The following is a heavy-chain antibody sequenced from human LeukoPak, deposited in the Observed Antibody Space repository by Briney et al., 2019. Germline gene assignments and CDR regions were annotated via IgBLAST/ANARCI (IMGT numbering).Heavy chain of an antibody. J-gene: IGHJ4*02. CDR2: IYYSGST. V-gene: IGHV4-59*01. Sequence: PSETLSLTCTVSGGSISSYYWSWIRQPPGKGLEWIGYIYYSGSTNYNPSLKSRVTISVDTSKNQFSLKLSSVTAADTAVYYCARDTRRWGFDYWGQGTLVTVSS. CDR1: GGSISSYY. D-gene: IGHD3-16*01. CDR3: ARDTRRWGFDY.